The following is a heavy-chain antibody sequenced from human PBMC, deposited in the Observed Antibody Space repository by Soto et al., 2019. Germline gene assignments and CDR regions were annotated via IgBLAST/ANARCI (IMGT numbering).Heavy chain of an antibody. CDR3: ARDASDAVPIDY. CDR1: GFTFSNYW. V-gene: IGHV3-74*01. CDR2: IKYDGTRT. J-gene: IGHJ4*02. Sequence: EEQLVGSGGGVVQPGGSLRLSCVASGFTFSNYWMHWVRQPPGKGLVWVSHIKYDGTRTRYADSVKGRFTISRDNAKNTLYRQMSSLIDEDTAVYYGARDASDAVPIDYWGQGTPVTVSS.